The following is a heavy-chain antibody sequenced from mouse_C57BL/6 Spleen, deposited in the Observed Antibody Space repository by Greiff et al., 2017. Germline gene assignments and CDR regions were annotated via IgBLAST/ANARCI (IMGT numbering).Heavy chain of an antibody. V-gene: IGHV1-72*01. Sequence: QVQLQQPGAELVKPGASVKLSCKASGYTFTSYWMPWVKQRPGRGLEWIGRIDSNSGGTKYNEKFKSKATLTVDKPSSTAYMQLSSLTSEDSAVYYCARSYYYSNYGNAMDYWGQGTSVTVSS. CDR3: ARSYYYSNYGNAMDY. J-gene: IGHJ4*01. CDR1: GYTFTSYW. D-gene: IGHD2-5*01. CDR2: IDSNSGGT.